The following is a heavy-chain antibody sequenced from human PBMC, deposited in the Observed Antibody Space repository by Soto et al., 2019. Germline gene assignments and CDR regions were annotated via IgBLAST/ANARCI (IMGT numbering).Heavy chain of an antibody. V-gene: IGHV3-23*01. CDR1: GFTFSNYA. J-gene: IGHJ6*02. D-gene: IGHD1-1*01. Sequence: PGGSLRLSCAASGFTFSNYAMSWVRQAPGKGLEWVSVISGSGGSTNYADSVKGRFTISRDNSKNTLYLQMNSLRAEDTAVYYCAKEVPRAYYYAMDVWGQGTTVTVSS. CDR2: ISGSGGST. CDR3: AKEVPRAYYYAMDV.